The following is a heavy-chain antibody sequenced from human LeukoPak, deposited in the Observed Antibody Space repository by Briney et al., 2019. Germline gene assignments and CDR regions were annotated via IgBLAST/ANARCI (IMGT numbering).Heavy chain of an antibody. CDR2: IYSGTI. CDR3: ARVSHCSGGSCYDTYFDY. CDR1: GFTVSSNS. Sequence: GGSLRLSCTVSGFTVSSNSMSWVRQAPGKGLEWVSFIYSGTIHYSDSVKGRFTISRDNSKNTLYLQMNSLRAEDTAVYYCARVSHCSGGSCYDTYFDYWGQGTLVSVSS. D-gene: IGHD2-15*01. V-gene: IGHV3-53*01. J-gene: IGHJ4*02.